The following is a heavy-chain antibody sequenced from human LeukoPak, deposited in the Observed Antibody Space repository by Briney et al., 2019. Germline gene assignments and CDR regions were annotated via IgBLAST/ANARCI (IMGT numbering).Heavy chain of an antibody. CDR1: GGSISYYY. CDR3: ARDDPQTTVPEGMDV. CDR2: IYYSGTT. Sequence: SETLSLTCTVSGGSISYYYWSWIRQSPGKGLEWIGCIYYSGTTNYNPSLKSRVTISVDTSKNQFSLQLRSVTAADTAVYYCARDDPQTTVPEGMDVWGQGTTVTVSS. J-gene: IGHJ6*02. V-gene: IGHV4-59*01. D-gene: IGHD4-17*01.